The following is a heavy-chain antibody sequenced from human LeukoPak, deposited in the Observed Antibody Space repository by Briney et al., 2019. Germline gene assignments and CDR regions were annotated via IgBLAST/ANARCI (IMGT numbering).Heavy chain of an antibody. CDR3: ARGRYSGSYPPGY. CDR1: GYTFTSYD. J-gene: IGHJ4*02. D-gene: IGHD1-26*01. V-gene: IGHV1-18*01. CDR2: ISAYNGYT. Sequence: GASVKVSCKASGYTFTSYDINWVRQATGQGLEWMGWISAYNGYTNYAQKLQGRVTMTTDTSTSTAYMELRSLRSDDTAVYYCARGRYSGSYPPGYWGQGTLVTVSS.